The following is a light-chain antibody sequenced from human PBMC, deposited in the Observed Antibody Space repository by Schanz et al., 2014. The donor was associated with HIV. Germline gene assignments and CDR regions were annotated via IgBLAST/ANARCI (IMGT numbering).Light chain of an antibody. CDR1: QSVSSSY. CDR2: GAS. V-gene: IGKV3-20*01. Sequence: EIVLTQSPGTLSLSPGERATLSCRASQSVSSSYLAWYQQKPGQAPRLLIYGASNRATGVPDRFSGSGSGTHFTLTITSLQFDDFATYYCQQSYSATPYTFGQGTRLEIK. CDR3: QQSYSATPYT. J-gene: IGKJ2*01.